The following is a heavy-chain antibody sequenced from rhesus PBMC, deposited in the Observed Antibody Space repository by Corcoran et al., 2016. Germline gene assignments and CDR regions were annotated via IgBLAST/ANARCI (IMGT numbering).Heavy chain of an antibody. CDR1: GFTFSDSY. CDR2: IRKKAKWAAS. J-gene: IGHJ4*01. D-gene: IGHD1-32*01. CDR3: ARGPNEEYYFDY. V-gene: IGHV3-116*02. Sequence: EVRLVESGGGLVQPGGSLRLSCAASGFTFSDSYMSWVRQAPGKGPGWVGFIRKKAKWAASEYAASVKGRFTISRDDSKIIASLKMNSLKTEDTAVYYCARGPNEEYYFDYWGQGVLVTVSS.